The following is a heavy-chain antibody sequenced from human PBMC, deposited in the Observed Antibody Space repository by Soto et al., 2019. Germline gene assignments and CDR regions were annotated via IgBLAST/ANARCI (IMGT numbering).Heavy chain of an antibody. CDR1: EYSFRIYW. D-gene: IGHD3-10*01. J-gene: IGHJ4*02. CDR2: VDPNDSFA. V-gene: IGHV5-10-1*01. CDR3: ARHQSGSGNSNFDF. Sequence: GESLKISCQAFEYSFRIYWISWVRQKPGAGLEWMGRVDPNDSFATYSPSFEGHVSISVDKSTSIVYLQWRSLRASDTATYYCARHQSGSGNSNFDFWGQGXPVTVYS.